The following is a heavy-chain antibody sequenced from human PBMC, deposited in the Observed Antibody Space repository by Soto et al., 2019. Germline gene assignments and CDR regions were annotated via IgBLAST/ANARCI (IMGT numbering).Heavy chain of an antibody. V-gene: IGHV3-21*01. Sequence: EVQLVESGGGLVKPGGSLRLSCAASGFTFSSYSMNWVRQAPGKGLEWVSSISSSSSYIYYADSVKGRFTISRDNAKNALYRQMNSLRADDTAVYNCARDTYYYGSGSYSPWGQGTLVTVFS. CDR2: ISSSSSYI. D-gene: IGHD3-10*01. CDR1: GFTFSSYS. J-gene: IGHJ5*02. CDR3: ARDTYYYGSGSYSP.